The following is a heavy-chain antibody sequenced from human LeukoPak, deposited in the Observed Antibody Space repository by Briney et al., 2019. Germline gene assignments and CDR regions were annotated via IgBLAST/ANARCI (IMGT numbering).Heavy chain of an antibody. CDR1: GFTFDSYA. Sequence: GGSLRLSCAASGFTFDSYAMSWVRQAPGKGLEWVSGISGSGGSTYYVDSVKGRFTISRDNSKNTLYLQMNSLRVEDTAVYYCAKSFLGYSYGKIDYWGQGTLVNVSS. J-gene: IGHJ4*02. CDR3: AKSFLGYSYGKIDY. CDR2: ISGSGGST. V-gene: IGHV3-23*01. D-gene: IGHD5-18*01.